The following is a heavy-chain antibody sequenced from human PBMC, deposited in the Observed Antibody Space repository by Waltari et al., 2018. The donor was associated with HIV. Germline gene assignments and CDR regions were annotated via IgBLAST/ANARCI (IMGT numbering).Heavy chain of an antibody. J-gene: IGHJ4*02. V-gene: IGHV4-61*02. CDR1: GGPISSGRYY. CDR3: AREGADSSGKSYFDY. CDR2: IYTSGST. D-gene: IGHD3-22*01. Sequence: QVQLQESGPGLVKPSQTLSLTCTVSGGPISSGRYYWRWSRQPAGKGLEWIGRIYTSGSTNYNPSLKSRVTISVDTSKNQFSLKLSSVTAADTAVYYCAREGADSSGKSYFDYWGQGTLVTVSS.